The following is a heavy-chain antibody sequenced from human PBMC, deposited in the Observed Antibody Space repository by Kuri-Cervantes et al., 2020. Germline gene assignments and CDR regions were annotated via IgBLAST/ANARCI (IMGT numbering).Heavy chain of an antibody. CDR1: GFTFTSSA. D-gene: IGHD4-17*01. CDR2: IVVGSGNT. J-gene: IGHJ4*02. Sequence: SVKVSCKASGFTFTSSAVQWVRQARGQRLEWIGWIVVGSGNTNYAQKFQGRVTMTTDTSTSTAYMELRSLRSDDTAVYYCARGKSTVTYIDYWGQGTLVTVSS. V-gene: IGHV1-58*01. CDR3: ARGKSTVTYIDY.